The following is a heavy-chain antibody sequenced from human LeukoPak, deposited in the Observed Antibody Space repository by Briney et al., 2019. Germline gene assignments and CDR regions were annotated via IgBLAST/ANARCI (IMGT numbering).Heavy chain of an antibody. J-gene: IGHJ3*02. CDR2: IYYSGST. CDR3: ARQADLDAFDI. V-gene: IGHV4-59*08. Sequence: SETQSLTCTVSGGSINSYYWSWIRQPPGKGLEWIGYIYYSGSTNYNPSLKSRVTISVDTSKNQFSLKLSSVTAADTAVYYCARQADLDAFDIWGQGTMVTVSS. CDR1: GGSINSYY.